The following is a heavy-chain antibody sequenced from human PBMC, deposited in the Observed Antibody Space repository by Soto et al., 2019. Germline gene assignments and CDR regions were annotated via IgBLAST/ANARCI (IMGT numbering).Heavy chain of an antibody. J-gene: IGHJ6*02. D-gene: IGHD2-2*01. CDR3: ARVVVVVPAAPTISYYYGMDV. CDR1: GGTSSSYA. CDR2: IIPIFGTA. Sequence: SVKVSCKASGGTSSSYAISWVRQAPGQGLEWMGGIIPIFGTANYAQKFQGRVTITADESTSTAYMELSSLRSEDTAVYYCARVVVVVPAAPTISYYYGMDVWGQGTTVTVSS. V-gene: IGHV1-69*13.